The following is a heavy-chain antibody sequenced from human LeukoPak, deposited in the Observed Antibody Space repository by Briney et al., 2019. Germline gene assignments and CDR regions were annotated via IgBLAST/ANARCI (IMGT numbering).Heavy chain of an antibody. J-gene: IGHJ4*02. D-gene: IGHD2-2*01. V-gene: IGHV1-8*03. CDR3: AREYGLGYCSSTSCYAHFDY. CDR1: GYTFTSYD. CDR2: MNPNSGNT. Sequence: GASVKVSCKASGYTFTSYDINWVRQATGQGLEWMGWMNPNSGNTGYAQKFQGRVTITRNTSISTAYMELSSLRSEDAAVYYCAREYGLGYCSSTSCYAHFDYWGQGTLVTVSS.